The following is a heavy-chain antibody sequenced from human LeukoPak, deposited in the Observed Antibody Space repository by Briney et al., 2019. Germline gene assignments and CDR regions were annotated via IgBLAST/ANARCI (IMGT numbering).Heavy chain of an antibody. D-gene: IGHD4-17*01. CDR2: IYTGGNT. CDR1: GFTFSRYY. Sequence: GGSLRLSCAGSGFTFSRYYMSWLRQAPGKGLEWVSVIYTGGNTYYADSVKGRFTISRDNSKNTLYLQMNSLRAEDTAVYYCARGLIYGPNWADRWGQGTLVTVSS. CDR3: ARGLIYGPNWADR. J-gene: IGHJ5*02. V-gene: IGHV3-66*01.